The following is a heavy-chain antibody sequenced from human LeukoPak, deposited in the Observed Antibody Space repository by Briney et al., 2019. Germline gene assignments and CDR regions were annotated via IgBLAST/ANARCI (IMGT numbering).Heavy chain of an antibody. V-gene: IGHV4-34*01. CDR3: ARGRLLVFCIARTWFDP. D-gene: IGHD2-8*02. J-gene: IGHJ5*02. CDR2: VNHSGST. Sequence: SETLSLTCAVYGESFSAYYWSWLRQPPGKGLEWIGEVNHSGSTNYNPSLKSRVTISPDTSKNQFSLNLTSVTAADTAVYYCARGRLLVFCIARTWFDPWGQGTLVTVSP. CDR1: GESFSAYY.